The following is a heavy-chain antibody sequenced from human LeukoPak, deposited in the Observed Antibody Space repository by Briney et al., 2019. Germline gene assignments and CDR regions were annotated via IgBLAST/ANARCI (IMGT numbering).Heavy chain of an antibody. Sequence: GGSLRLSCAASGFTFSTYSMNWVRQAPGKGLEWVAFIWYDGSNQDYADSVKGRFTISRDNSKNTLDLQMNSLRAEDTAVYYCARTGYAVAGKGFDYWGQGTLVTVSS. CDR2: IWYDGSNQ. CDR1: GFTFSTYS. D-gene: IGHD6-19*01. J-gene: IGHJ4*02. CDR3: ARTGYAVAGKGFDY. V-gene: IGHV3-33*08.